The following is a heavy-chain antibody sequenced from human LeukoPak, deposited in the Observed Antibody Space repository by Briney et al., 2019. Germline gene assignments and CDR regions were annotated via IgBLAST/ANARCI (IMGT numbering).Heavy chain of an antibody. CDR1: GFTFSSYG. D-gene: IGHD5-18*01. V-gene: IGHV3-33*01. Sequence: PGGSLRLSCAASGFTFSSYGMHWVRQAPGRGLEWVAVIWYDGSNKYYADSVKGRFTISRDNSKNTLYLQMNSLRAEDTAVYYCARDWAGFLRGYSYGYYGMDVWGQGTTVTVSS. CDR3: ARDWAGFLRGYSYGYYGMDV. J-gene: IGHJ6*02. CDR2: IWYDGSNK.